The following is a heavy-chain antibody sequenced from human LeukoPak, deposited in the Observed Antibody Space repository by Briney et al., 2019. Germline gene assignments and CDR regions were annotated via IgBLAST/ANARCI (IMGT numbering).Heavy chain of an antibody. V-gene: IGHV3-23*01. CDR3: AKDQGKYYDFWSGYYDTYYYYGMDV. CDR2: ISGSGGST. D-gene: IGHD3-3*01. Sequence: GGSLRLSCAASGFTFSSHAMSWVRQAPGKGLEWVSAISGSGGSTYYADSVKGRFTISRDNSKNTLYLQMNSLRAEDTAVYYCAKDQGKYYDFWSGYYDTYYYYGMDVWGQGATVTVSS. CDR1: GFTFSSHA. J-gene: IGHJ6*02.